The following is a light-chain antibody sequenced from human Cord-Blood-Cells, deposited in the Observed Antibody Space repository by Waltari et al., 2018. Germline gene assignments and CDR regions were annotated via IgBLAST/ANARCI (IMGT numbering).Light chain of an antibody. V-gene: IGLV2-23*01. CDR2: EGS. J-gene: IGLJ1*01. Sequence: QSALTRPASVSGSPGQSITISCTGTSSDVGSYNLVSWYQQHPGKAPKLMIYEGSKRPSGVSNRFSGSKSGNTASLTISGLQAEDEADYYCCSYAGSVFGTGTKVTVL. CDR1: SSDVGSYNL. CDR3: CSYAGSV.